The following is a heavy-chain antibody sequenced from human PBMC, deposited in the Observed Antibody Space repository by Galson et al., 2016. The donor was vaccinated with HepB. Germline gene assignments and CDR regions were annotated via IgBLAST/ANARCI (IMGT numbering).Heavy chain of an antibody. CDR3: AREGAYCHSGSCYRIDY. V-gene: IGHV1-18*01. J-gene: IGHJ4*02. D-gene: IGHD2/OR15-2a*01. CDR2: SNPYNGNT. Sequence: SVKVSCKASGYIFAEFGITWVRQAPGQGLEWMGWSNPYNGNTNYAQNSQGRVTMTTDRNTNTAYMEMRSLRSDDTAVYYCAREGAYCHSGSCYRIDYWGQGTLVTVSS. CDR1: GYIFAEFG.